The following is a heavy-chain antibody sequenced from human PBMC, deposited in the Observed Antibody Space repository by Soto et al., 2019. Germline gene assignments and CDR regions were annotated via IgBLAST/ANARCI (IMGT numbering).Heavy chain of an antibody. CDR1: GFTFSSYA. D-gene: IGHD2-2*01. J-gene: IGHJ6*02. CDR3: AKDSKSVSVSAARVYGMDV. CDR2: ISGSGGST. Sequence: GSLRLSCAASGFTFSSYAMSWVRQAPGKGLEWVSAISGSGGSTYYADSVKGRFTISRDNSKNTLYLQMNSLRAEDTAVYYCAKDSKSVSVSAARVYGMDVWGQGTTVTVSS. V-gene: IGHV3-23*01.